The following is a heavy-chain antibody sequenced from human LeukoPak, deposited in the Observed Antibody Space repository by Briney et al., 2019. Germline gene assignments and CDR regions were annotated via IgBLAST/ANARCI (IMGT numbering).Heavy chain of an antibody. Sequence: SETLSLTCAVYGGSFSGHYWSWIRQPPGKGLEWIGETNHSGSTNYNPSLKSRVTISVDTSKNQFSLKLSSVTAADTAVYYCARDGSTSPYYYYYYGMDVWGQGTTVTVSS. CDR2: TNHSGST. V-gene: IGHV4-34*01. CDR1: GGSFSGHY. D-gene: IGHD2-2*01. J-gene: IGHJ6*02. CDR3: ARDGSTSPYYYYYYGMDV.